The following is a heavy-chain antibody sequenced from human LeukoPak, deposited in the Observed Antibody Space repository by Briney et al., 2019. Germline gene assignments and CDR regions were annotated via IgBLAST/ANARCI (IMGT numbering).Heavy chain of an antibody. D-gene: IGHD3-22*01. J-gene: IGHJ5*02. Sequence: SETLSLTCTVSGGSISSYYWSWIRQPPGKGLEWIGYIYYSGSTNYNPSLKSRVTISVDTSKNQFSLKLSSVTAADTAVYYCARGGETYYYDSSGYSANWFDPWGQGTLVTVSS. V-gene: IGHV4-59*12. CDR1: GGSISSYY. CDR2: IYYSGST. CDR3: ARGGETYYYDSSGYSANWFDP.